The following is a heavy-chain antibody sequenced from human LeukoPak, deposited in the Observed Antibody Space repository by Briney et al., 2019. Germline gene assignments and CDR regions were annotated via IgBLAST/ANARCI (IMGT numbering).Heavy chain of an antibody. CDR1: GFTFSSYS. J-gene: IGHJ4*02. V-gene: IGHV3-48*04. Sequence: GGSLRLSCAASGFTFSSYSMNWVRQAPGKGLEWVSYISSSSSTIYYADSVKGRFTISRDNAKNSLYLQMNSLRAEDTAVYYCARTIYYDSSASLDYWGQGTLVTVSS. CDR3: ARTIYYDSSASLDY. D-gene: IGHD3-22*01. CDR2: ISSSSSTI.